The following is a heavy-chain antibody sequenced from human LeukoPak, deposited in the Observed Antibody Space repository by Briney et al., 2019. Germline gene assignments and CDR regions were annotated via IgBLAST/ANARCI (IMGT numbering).Heavy chain of an antibody. CDR1: GGSISSRGYY. CDR2: IYHSGSA. J-gene: IGHJ4*02. Sequence: PSETLSLTCTVSGGSISSRGYYWGWIRQPPGKGLEWIGSIYHSGSAYYNPSLKSRVTISVDTSKNQFSLKLSSVTAADTAVYYCARERAVTTYYYFDYWGQGTLVTVSS. CDR3: ARERAVTTYYYFDY. D-gene: IGHD4-17*01. V-gene: IGHV4-39*07.